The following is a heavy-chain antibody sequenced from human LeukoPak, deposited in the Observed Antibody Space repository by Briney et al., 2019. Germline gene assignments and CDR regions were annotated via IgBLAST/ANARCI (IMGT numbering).Heavy chain of an antibody. J-gene: IGHJ6*02. CDR2: ISSSGSTI. CDR1: GFTFSSYE. CDR3: ARLQRYVSDYYHGMDV. Sequence: PGGSLRLSCAASGFTFSSYEMNWVRQAPGKGLEWVSYISSSGSTIYYADSVKGRFTISRDNAKNSLYLQVNSLRADDTAVYYCARLQRYVSDYYHGMDVWGQGTTVTVSS. D-gene: IGHD5-24*01. V-gene: IGHV3-48*03.